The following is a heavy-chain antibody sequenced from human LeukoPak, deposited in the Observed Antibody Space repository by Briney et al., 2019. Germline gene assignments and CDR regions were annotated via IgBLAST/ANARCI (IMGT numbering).Heavy chain of an antibody. CDR3: ARLTGSKIGGFDI. J-gene: IGHJ3*02. Sequence: SETLSLTSTVSVGSISSYYWSWIRQPPGKGLEWIRYIYYGGSTNYNPSLKSRVTISVDTSKNQFSLKLSSVTAADTAVYHCARLTGSKIGGFDIWGQGTMVTVSS. V-gene: IGHV4-59*01. CDR1: VGSISSYY. D-gene: IGHD1-14*01. CDR2: IYYGGST.